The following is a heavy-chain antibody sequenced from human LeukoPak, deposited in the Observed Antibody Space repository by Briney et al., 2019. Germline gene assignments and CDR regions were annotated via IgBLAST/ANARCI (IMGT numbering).Heavy chain of an antibody. V-gene: IGHV1-2*02. CDR1: GYTFTGYY. CDR2: INANSGDT. J-gene: IGHJ3*02. Sequence: AASVKVSFKASGYTFTGYYMHWVRQAPGQGLEWMGWINANSGDTNYAQKFQGRVTMTRDTSISAVYMELSRLTSDDTAVYYCASRLQNYYDSSGYYVDAFDIWGQGTMVTVSS. D-gene: IGHD3-22*01. CDR3: ASRLQNYYDSSGYYVDAFDI.